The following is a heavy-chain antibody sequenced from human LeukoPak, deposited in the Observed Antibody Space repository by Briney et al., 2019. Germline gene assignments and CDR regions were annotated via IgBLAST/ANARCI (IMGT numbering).Heavy chain of an antibody. CDR3: ARDEWYSQGGVPP. Sequence: DPSETLSLTCAVSGGSISSSNWWSWDRQPPGKGLEWIGEIYHSGSTNYNPSLKSRVTISVDKSKNQFSLKLSSVTAADTAVYYCARDEWYSQGGVPPWGQGTLVTVSS. V-gene: IGHV4-4*02. J-gene: IGHJ5*02. CDR2: IYHSGST. D-gene: IGHD1-26*01. CDR1: GGSISSSNW.